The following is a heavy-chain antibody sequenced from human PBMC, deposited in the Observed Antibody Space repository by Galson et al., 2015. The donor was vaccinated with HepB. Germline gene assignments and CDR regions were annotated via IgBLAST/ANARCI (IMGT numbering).Heavy chain of an antibody. CDR3: ARVSRNPGYGDFGDSDF. V-gene: IGHV5-51*03. CDR2: IWPGDSDT. CDR1: GYTFTSYW. Sequence: QSGAEVKKPGESLRISCKGSGYTFTSYWIAWVRQMPGKGLEWMGIIWPGDSDTRYSPSFHGQVTISVDKSINTAYLQWSSLRASDTAMYYCARVSRNPGYGDFGDSDFWGQGTLVTVSS. J-gene: IGHJ4*02. D-gene: IGHD4-17*01.